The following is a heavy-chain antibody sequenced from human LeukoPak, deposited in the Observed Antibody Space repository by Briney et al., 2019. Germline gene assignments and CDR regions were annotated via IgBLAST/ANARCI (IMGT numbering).Heavy chain of an antibody. D-gene: IGHD5-24*01. CDR3: ARITILYYFDS. CDR2: INPNSGDT. CDR1: GYILTDYY. Sequence: GASVKVSCKASGYILTDYYMHWVRQAPGQGLEGMGWINPNSGDTNYAQKFQGRVTMTRDTSISTVYIELRRLRYDDTAAYYCARITILYYFDSWGQGTLVTVSS. J-gene: IGHJ4*02. V-gene: IGHV1-2*02.